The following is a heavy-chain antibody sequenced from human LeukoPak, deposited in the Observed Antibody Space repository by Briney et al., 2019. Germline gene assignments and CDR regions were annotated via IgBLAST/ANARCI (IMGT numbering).Heavy chain of an antibody. CDR3: ARVYDLLSGAFDI. CDR1: GGSISGYY. CDR2: IYTSGST. D-gene: IGHD3-3*01. Sequence: PSETLSLTCTVSGGSISGYYWSWIRQPAGKGLEWIGRIYTSGSTNYNPSLKSRVTMSVDTSKDQFSLKLSSVTAADTAVYYCARVYDLLSGAFDIWGQGTMVTVSS. J-gene: IGHJ3*02. V-gene: IGHV4-4*07.